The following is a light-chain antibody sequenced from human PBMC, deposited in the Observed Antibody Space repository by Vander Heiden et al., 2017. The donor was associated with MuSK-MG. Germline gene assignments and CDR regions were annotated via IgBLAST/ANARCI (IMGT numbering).Light chain of an antibody. CDR2: KVS. CDR3: MQGKQWPWT. J-gene: IGKJ1*01. Sequence: DVVMTHSPLSLHVTLGRPASISCRSSQTLVSRTGNTYVTWFKPGPGQSPSGLIYKVSSRDSGVPDRFSGSGSGTDFTMKINRVEAADVGVYYCMQGKQWPWTFGQGTKVEIK. CDR1: QTLVSRTGNTY. V-gene: IGKV2-30*01.